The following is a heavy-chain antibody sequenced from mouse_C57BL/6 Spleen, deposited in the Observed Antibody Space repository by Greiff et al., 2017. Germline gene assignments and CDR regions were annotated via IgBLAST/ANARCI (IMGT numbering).Heavy chain of an antibody. CDR2: INPNYGTT. CDR1: GYSFTDYN. D-gene: IGHD2-5*01. Sequence: EVQLQESGPELVKPGASVKISCKAYGYSFTDYNMNWVKQSNGKSLEWIGVINPNYGTTSYNQKFKGKATLTVDQSSSTAYMQLNSLTSEDSAVYYCARSAKYSNYLAWFAYWGQGTLVTVSA. V-gene: IGHV1-39*01. CDR3: ARSAKYSNYLAWFAY. J-gene: IGHJ3*01.